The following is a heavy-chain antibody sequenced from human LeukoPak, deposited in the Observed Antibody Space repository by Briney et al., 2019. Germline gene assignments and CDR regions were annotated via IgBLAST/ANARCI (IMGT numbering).Heavy chain of an antibody. J-gene: IGHJ4*02. CDR1: GYTLTELS. Sequence: ASVTVSCTVSGYTLTELSMHWVRQAPGKGLEWMGGFYPEDGETIYAQKFQGRVNMTEDTSTDTAHMELSSLRPEDTAVYYCATFRCSSTSCYIGFDYWGQGTLVTVSS. D-gene: IGHD2-2*02. V-gene: IGHV1-24*01. CDR3: ATFRCSSTSCYIGFDY. CDR2: FYPEDGET.